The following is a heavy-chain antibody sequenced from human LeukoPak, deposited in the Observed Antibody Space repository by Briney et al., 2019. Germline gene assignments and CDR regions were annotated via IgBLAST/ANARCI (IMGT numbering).Heavy chain of an antibody. J-gene: IGHJ4*01. CDR1: GASINNNF. V-gene: IGHV4-59*08. Sequence: SETLSLTCTVSGASINNNFWTWIRQPPGKGLEWIGYIYSSGSANYNPSLKSRVVISGDTSKNQISLNLTSVTAADTAVYFCARHRDYYDTWGHGTLVTVSS. CDR3: ARHRDYYDT. D-gene: IGHD3-22*01. CDR2: IYSSGSA.